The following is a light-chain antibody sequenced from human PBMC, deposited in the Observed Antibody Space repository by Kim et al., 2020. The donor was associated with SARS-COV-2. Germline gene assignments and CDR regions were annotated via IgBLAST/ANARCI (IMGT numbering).Light chain of an antibody. V-gene: IGLV6-57*03. Sequence: GKMRIISCSRSSGSIGEKDVQWYQQRPGSAPNTVIQENNRRPYGVPDRFSGSIDTSSNSASLTISGLNTDDEAYYYCQSHDSSTVVFGGGTQLTVL. J-gene: IGLJ2*01. CDR1: SGSIGEKD. CDR2: ENN. CDR3: QSHDSSTVV.